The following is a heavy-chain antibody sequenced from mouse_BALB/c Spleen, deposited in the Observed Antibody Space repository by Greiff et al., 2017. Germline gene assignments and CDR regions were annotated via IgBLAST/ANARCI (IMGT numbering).Heavy chain of an antibody. CDR3: ARYGNYGFDY. V-gene: IGHV14-3*02. CDR2: IDPANGNT. Sequence: VQLQQSGAELVKPGASVKLSCTASGFNINDTYMHWVKQRPEQGLEWIGRIDPANGNTKYDPKFQGKATITADTSSNTAYLQLSSLTSEDTAVYYCARYGNYGFDYWGQGTTLTVSS. D-gene: IGHD2-1*01. CDR1: GFNINDTY. J-gene: IGHJ2*01.